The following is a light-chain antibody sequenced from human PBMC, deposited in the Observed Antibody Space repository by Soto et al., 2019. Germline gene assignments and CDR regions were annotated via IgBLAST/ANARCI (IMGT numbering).Light chain of an antibody. CDR2: EVS. CDR3: SSYAGSNNHVV. Sequence: QSALTQPPSASGSPGQSVTISCTGTSSDVGGYNYVSWYQQHPGKAPKLMIYEVSKRPSGVPDRFSGSKSGNTASLTVSGLQDEDEADYYCSSYAGSNNHVVFGGGTKVTVL. CDR1: SSDVGGYNY. V-gene: IGLV2-8*01. J-gene: IGLJ2*01.